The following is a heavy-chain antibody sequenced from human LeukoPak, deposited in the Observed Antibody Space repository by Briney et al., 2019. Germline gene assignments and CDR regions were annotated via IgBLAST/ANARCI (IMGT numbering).Heavy chain of an antibody. CDR1: GFTFSSHA. J-gene: IGHJ4*02. V-gene: IGHV3-23*01. CDR3: VKDFDY. Sequence: GGSLRLSCAASGFTFSSHAMSWARQAPGKGLEWVSTLGGSGSPIFYTDSVKGRFTISRDNSRNTLHLQMNSLSAEDSAIYYCVKDFDYWGQGTLVTVSS. CDR2: LGGSGSPI.